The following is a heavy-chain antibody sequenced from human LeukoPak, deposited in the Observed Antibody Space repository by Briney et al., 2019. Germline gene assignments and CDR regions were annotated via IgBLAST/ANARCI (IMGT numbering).Heavy chain of an antibody. Sequence: GRSLRLSCGASGFTFSSYDIHWVRQAPGKGLEWVALIWSDGTNKYYADSVRGRFTISRDNSINTLYVQMNSLRAEDTAVYYCAKDLGGYGMDDWGQGTTVTVSS. CDR1: GFTFSSYD. J-gene: IGHJ6*02. V-gene: IGHV3-33*06. D-gene: IGHD3-16*01. CDR2: IWSDGTNK. CDR3: AKDLGGYGMDD.